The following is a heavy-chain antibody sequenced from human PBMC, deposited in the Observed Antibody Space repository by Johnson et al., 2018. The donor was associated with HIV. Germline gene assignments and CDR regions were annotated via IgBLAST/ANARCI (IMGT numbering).Heavy chain of an antibody. J-gene: IGHJ3*02. V-gene: IGHV3-11*04. CDR3: AKDQWSTSWTNDAFDI. Sequence: QVQLVESGGGLVKPGGSLRLSCAASGFTFSDAWMNWVRQAPGKGLEWVSYISSSGSTIYYADSVKGRFTISRDNAKNTLFLQMNSLRAEDTAVYYCAKDQWSTSWTNDAFDIWGQGTMVTVSS. CDR2: ISSSGSTI. D-gene: IGHD6-13*01. CDR1: GFTFSDAW.